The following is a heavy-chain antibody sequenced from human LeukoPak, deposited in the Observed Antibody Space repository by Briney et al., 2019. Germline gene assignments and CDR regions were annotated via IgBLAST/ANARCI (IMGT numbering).Heavy chain of an antibody. CDR3: AKEAAEQLVPPYYFDY. D-gene: IGHD6-13*01. CDR2: ISGRGGST. V-gene: IGHV3-23*01. J-gene: IGHJ4*02. Sequence: PGGSLRLSCAASGFTFSSYGMSWVRQAPGRGLEWVSAISGRGGSTYYADSVKGRFTISRDNSKNTLYLQMNSLRAEDTAVYYCAKEAAEQLVPPYYFDYWGQGTLVTVSS. CDR1: GFTFSSYG.